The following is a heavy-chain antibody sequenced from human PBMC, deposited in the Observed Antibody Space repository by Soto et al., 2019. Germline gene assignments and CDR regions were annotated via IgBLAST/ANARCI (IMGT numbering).Heavy chain of an antibody. CDR1: GGSISSYY. V-gene: IGHV4-59*01. Sequence: SETLSLTCTVSGGSISSYYWSWIRQPPGKGLEWIGYIYYSGSTNYNPSLKSRVTISVDTSKNQFSLKLSSVTAADTAVYYCAGTDSYDYVWGSYYWFDPRGKGALVTVSS. J-gene: IGHJ5*02. CDR2: IYYSGST. D-gene: IGHD3-16*01. CDR3: AGTDSYDYVWGSYYWFDP.